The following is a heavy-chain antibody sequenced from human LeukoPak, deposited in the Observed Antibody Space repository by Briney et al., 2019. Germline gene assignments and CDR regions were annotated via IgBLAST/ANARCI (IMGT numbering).Heavy chain of an antibody. V-gene: IGHV3-66*01. CDR1: GFTVSRNY. CDR3: ARGDGYYFFDA. D-gene: IGHD5-24*01. J-gene: IGHJ4*01. Sequence: GGSLGDSLAASGFTVSRNYMSWVRQAPGKGLEWVSVIYIDGNTYYADSVRGRFTLSKDNSKNTVYLQMNSLRAEDTAVYYCARGDGYYFFDAWGQGTPVTVSS. CDR2: IYIDGNT.